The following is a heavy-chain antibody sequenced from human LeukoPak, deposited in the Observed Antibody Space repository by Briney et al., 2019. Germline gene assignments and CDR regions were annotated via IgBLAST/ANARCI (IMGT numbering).Heavy chain of an antibody. V-gene: IGHV4-4*07. CDR3: ARKGGDDAFDC. Sequence: SETLTLTCTVSGDSISYYYWSWVRQPAGKGLEWIGRIYISGSTNYNPSLKSRATMSIDTSKNQYSLTLTSVTAAYTAVYYCARKGGDDAFDCWGQGRMVTVS. D-gene: IGHD7-27*01. J-gene: IGHJ3*01. CDR1: GDSISYYY. CDR2: IYISGST.